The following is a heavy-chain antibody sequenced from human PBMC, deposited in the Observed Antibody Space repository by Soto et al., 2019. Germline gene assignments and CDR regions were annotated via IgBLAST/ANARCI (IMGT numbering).Heavy chain of an antibody. Sequence: PGGSLRLSCAASGFTFSSYAMSWVRQAPGKGLEWVSAISGSGGSTYYADSVKGRFTISRDNSKNTLYLQMNSLRAEDTAVYYCAKDPRPYGDSPSDYWGQGTLVTVSS. D-gene: IGHD2-21*02. CDR2: ISGSGGST. V-gene: IGHV3-23*01. CDR3: AKDPRPYGDSPSDY. J-gene: IGHJ4*02. CDR1: GFTFSSYA.